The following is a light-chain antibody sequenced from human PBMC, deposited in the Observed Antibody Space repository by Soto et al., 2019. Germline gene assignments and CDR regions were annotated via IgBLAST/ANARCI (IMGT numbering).Light chain of an antibody. J-gene: IGLJ3*02. Sequence: QSALTQPPSASGSPGQSVTISCTGTSSDVGAYKYVSWYQQYPGKAPKLMIYEVTKRPSGVPDRVSGSKSGNTASLTVSGVQAEDEADYYCTSYVGNDIWVFGGGTKLTVL. CDR1: SSDVGAYKY. V-gene: IGLV2-8*01. CDR2: EVT. CDR3: TSYVGNDIWV.